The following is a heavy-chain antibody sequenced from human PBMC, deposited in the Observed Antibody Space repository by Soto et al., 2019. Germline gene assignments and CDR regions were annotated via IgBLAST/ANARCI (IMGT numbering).Heavy chain of an antibody. J-gene: IGHJ4*02. CDR2: ISGSGGST. CDR1: GFTFSSYA. D-gene: IGHD3-22*01. V-gene: IGHV3-23*01. Sequence: GGSLRLSCAASGFTFSSYAMSWVRQAPGKGLEWVSAISGSGGSTYYADSVKGRFTISRDNSKNTLYLQMNSLRAEDTAVYYCANGFYYDSSGPLDYWGQGTLVTVSS. CDR3: ANGFYYDSSGPLDY.